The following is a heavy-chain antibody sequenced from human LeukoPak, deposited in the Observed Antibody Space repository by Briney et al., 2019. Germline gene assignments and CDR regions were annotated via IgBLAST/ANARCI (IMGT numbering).Heavy chain of an antibody. CDR2: SKNTADGGTT. CDR1: GLTFTTDW. CDR3: ATAKSLLRF. Sequence: GGSLRLSCAASGLTFTTDWLGWVRQAPGKGLEWVGRSKNTADGGTTDYAAAVKGRFTISRDDSKNTLYLQMNNLNTEDTALYYRATAKSLLRFWGQGTLVTVSS. J-gene: IGHJ1*01. D-gene: IGHD2/OR15-2a*01. V-gene: IGHV3-15*01.